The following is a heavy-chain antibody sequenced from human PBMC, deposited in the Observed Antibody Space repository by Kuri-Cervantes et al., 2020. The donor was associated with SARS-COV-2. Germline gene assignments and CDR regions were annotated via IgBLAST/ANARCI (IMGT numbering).Heavy chain of an antibody. CDR1: GYSISSGYY. CDR3: ASANYDVLTGYPDFDY. CDR2: IYYTGST. J-gene: IGHJ4*02. Sequence: SETLSLTCAVSGYSISSGYYWGWIRQPPGKGLEWIGYIYYTGSTYYNPSLRGRVTISMDTSKNRFSLKLSPVTAADTAFYFCASANYDVLTGYPDFDYWGQGTLVTVSS. D-gene: IGHD3-9*01. V-gene: IGHV4-38-2*01.